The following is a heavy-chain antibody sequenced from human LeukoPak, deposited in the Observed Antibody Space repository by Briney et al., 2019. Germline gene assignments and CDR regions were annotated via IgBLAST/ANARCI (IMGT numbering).Heavy chain of an antibody. CDR1: GGSISSYY. V-gene: IGHV4-4*07. D-gene: IGHD1-26*01. J-gene: IGHJ3*02. CDR2: IYTSGST. CDR3: ARYLRGSGSYYHVSNDAFDI. Sequence: SETLSLTCTVSGGSISSYYWSWIRQPAGKGLEWIGRIYTSGSTNYNPSLKSRVTMSVDTSKNQFSLKLSSVTAADTAVYYCARYLRGSGSYYHVSNDAFDIWGQGTMVSAS.